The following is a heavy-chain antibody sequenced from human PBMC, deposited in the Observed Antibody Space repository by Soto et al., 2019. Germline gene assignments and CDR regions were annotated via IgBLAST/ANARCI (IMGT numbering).Heavy chain of an antibody. CDR3: ARDRYSGGLWGDHES. CDR1: GFTFSSYS. J-gene: IGHJ4*02. Sequence: EVQLVESGGGLVKPGGSLRLSCAASGFTFSSYSMNWVRQAPGKGLEWVSFISSSSSYIYYADSVKGRITISRDNAKNSLYLQMNSLSAQETAGYYWARDRYSGGLWGDHESWGQGTLVTVSS. CDR2: ISSSSSYI. V-gene: IGHV3-21*01. D-gene: IGHD2-21*01.